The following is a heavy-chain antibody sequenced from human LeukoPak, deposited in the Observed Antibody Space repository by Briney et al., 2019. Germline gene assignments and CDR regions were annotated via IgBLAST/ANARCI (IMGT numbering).Heavy chain of an antibody. V-gene: IGHV3-23*01. D-gene: IGHD5-12*01. Sequence: GGCLRLSCAASGSTFSSYAMSWVRQAPGKGLEWVSAISGSGGSTYYADSVKGRFTISRDNSKNTLYLQMNSLRAEDTAVYYCAKLEGGYVSGPDYWGQGTLVTVSS. CDR3: AKLEGGYVSGPDY. CDR2: ISGSGGST. J-gene: IGHJ4*02. CDR1: GSTFSSYA.